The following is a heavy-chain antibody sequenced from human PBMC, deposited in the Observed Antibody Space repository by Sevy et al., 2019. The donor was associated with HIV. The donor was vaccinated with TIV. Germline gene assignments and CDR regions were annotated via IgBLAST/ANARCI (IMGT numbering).Heavy chain of an antibody. J-gene: IGHJ4*02. CDR3: AKAGNRTYSSGWYDY. V-gene: IGHV3-9*01. Sequence: GGSLRLSCAASGFTFDDYAMHWVRQAPGKGLEWVSGISWHSANIGYADSVKGRFTISRDNAKNSLYLQMNSLRAEDTALYYCAKAGNRTYSSGWYDYWGQGTLVTVSS. CDR2: ISWHSANI. CDR1: GFTFDDYA. D-gene: IGHD6-19*01.